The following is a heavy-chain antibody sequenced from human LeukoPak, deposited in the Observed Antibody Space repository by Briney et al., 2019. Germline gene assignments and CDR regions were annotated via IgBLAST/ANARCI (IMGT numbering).Heavy chain of an antibody. J-gene: IGHJ4*02. D-gene: IGHD3-22*01. CDR2: ISTRGSTI. Sequence: GGSLRLSCTASGFTFSDYYMSWIRQAPGKGLEWISYISTRGSTIYYADSVKGRFTISRDNSKNTLYLQMNSLRAEDTAVYYCAKDLGGQYYYDSSGPRGFNYWGQGTLVTVSS. V-gene: IGHV3-11*04. CDR3: AKDLGGQYYYDSSGPRGFNY. CDR1: GFTFSDYY.